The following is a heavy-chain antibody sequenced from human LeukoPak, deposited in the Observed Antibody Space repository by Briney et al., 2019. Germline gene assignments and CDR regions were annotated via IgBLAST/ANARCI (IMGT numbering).Heavy chain of an antibody. CDR3: AKDVYYDSSGYPYYFDY. V-gene: IGHV3-53*01. J-gene: IGHJ4*02. CDR1: GFTVSSNY. CDR2: IYSGGST. Sequence: PGGSLRLSCAASGFTVSSNYMSWVRQAPGKGLEWVSVIYSGGSTYYADSVKGRFTISRDNSKNTLYLQMNSLRAGDTAVYYCAKDVYYDSSGYPYYFDYWGQGTLVTVSS. D-gene: IGHD3-22*01.